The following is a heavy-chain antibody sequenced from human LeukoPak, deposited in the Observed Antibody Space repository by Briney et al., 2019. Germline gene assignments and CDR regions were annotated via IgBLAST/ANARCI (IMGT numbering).Heavy chain of an antibody. V-gene: IGHV3-23*01. CDR1: GFTFSSYA. J-gene: IGHJ4*02. CDR3: AKRALVFGVVITGYFDY. D-gene: IGHD3-3*01. CDR2: ISGSGGST. Sequence: GGSRRLSCAASGFTFSSYAMSWVRQAPGKGLEWVSAISGSGGSTYYADSVKGRFTISRDNSKNTLYLQMNSLRAEDTAVYYCAKRALVFGVVITGYFDYWGQGTLVTVSS.